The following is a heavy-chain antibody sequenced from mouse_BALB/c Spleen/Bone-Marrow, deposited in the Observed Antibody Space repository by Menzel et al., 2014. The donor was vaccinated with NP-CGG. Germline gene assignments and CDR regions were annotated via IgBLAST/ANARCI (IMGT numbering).Heavy chain of an antibody. CDR1: GYIFTDYA. V-gene: IGHV1S137*01. J-gene: IGHJ2*01. Sequence: QVQLQQSGAELVRPGVSVKISCKGSGYIFTDYAMHWVKQSHAKSLEWIGVISTYYGDASYNQKFKGKATMTVDKSSSTAYMELARLTSEDSAIHYCARESIYYYGSTLDYWGQGTTLTVSS. CDR2: ISTYYGDA. D-gene: IGHD1-1*01. CDR3: ARESIYYYGSTLDY.